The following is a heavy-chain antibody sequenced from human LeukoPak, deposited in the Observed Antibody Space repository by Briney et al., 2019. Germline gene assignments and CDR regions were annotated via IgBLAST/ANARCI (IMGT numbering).Heavy chain of an antibody. CDR3: ARDHRYAFDN. CDR2: IGISSGNT. D-gene: IGHD5-12*01. J-gene: IGHJ4*01. Sequence: GGSLRLSCAASGFNFIYYSMNWVRQAPGKGLEGISYIGISSGNTKYADSVKGRFTISRDKARNSLYLQMNSLRVEDTAMYYCARDHRYAFDNWGHGTLVTVSS. CDR1: GFNFIYYS. V-gene: IGHV3-48*01.